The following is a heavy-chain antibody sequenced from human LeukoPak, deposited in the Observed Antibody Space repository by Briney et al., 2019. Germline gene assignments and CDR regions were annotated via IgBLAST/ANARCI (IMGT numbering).Heavy chain of an antibody. J-gene: IGHJ4*02. CDR3: AKEGTGIDY. CDR2: INPSGGST. Sequence: ASVKVSCKASGYTFTSYFMHWVRQAPGQGLDWMGIINPSGGSTSYAQKFQGRVTMTRDTSTSTVYMELIRLRSDDTAVYYCAKEGTGIDYWGQGTLVTVSS. V-gene: IGHV1-46*03. CDR1: GYTFTSYF. D-gene: IGHD3/OR15-3a*01.